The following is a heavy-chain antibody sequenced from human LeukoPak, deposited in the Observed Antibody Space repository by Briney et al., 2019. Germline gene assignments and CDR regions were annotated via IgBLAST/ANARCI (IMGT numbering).Heavy chain of an antibody. J-gene: IGHJ1*01. CDR2: INSDESST. CDR3: ARVGPSGLAVAGTQYFQH. D-gene: IGHD6-19*01. V-gene: IGHV3-74*01. Sequence: PGGSLRLSCAASGFTFSSYWMHWVRQAPGKGLVWVSRINSDESSTTYADSVKGRFTISRDNAKNTLYLQMNSLRADDTAVYYCARVGPSGLAVAGTQYFQHWARAPWSPSPQ. CDR1: GFTFSSYW.